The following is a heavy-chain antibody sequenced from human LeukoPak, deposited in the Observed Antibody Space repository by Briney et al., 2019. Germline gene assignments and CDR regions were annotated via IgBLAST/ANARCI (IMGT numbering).Heavy chain of an antibody. CDR2: MIPKSGET. CDR1: GYTFTRFD. CDR3: AGGTDSAY. V-gene: IGHV1-8*02. D-gene: IGHD4-11*01. Sequence: ASVKVPCKASGYTFTRFDINWVRQAPGQGLEWMGWMIPKSGETAYAQKFQGRVTMTRNTAISTAYLELTGLTSDDTAVYYCAGGTDSAYWGQGTLVTVSS. J-gene: IGHJ4*02.